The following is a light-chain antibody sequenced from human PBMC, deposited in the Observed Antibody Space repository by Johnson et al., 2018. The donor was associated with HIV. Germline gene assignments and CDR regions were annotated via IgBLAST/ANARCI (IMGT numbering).Light chain of an antibody. CDR3: GTWDSSLSASYG. CDR1: SSNIGNNY. Sequence: QSVLTQSPSVSAAPVQKVTISCSGSSSNIGNNYVSWYQQLPGTAPKLLIYENNKRPSGIPDRFSGSKSGTSATLGITGLQTGDEADYYCGTWDSSLSASYGFGTGTKVTVL. J-gene: IGLJ1*01. CDR2: ENN. V-gene: IGLV1-51*02.